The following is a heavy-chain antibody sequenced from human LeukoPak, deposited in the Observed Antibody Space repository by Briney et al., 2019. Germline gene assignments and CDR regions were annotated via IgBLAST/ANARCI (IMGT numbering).Heavy chain of an antibody. V-gene: IGHV3-30*02. CDR1: GFTFSSYG. Sequence: GGSLRLSCAASGFTFSSYGMHWVRQAPGKGLEWVAFIRYDGSNKYYADSVKGRFTISRDNSKNTLYLQMNSLRAEDTAVYYWARGGDSRPPPYYFFYYMDVWGKGTTVTVSS. CDR2: IRYDGSNK. CDR3: ARGGDSRPPPYYFFYYMDV. D-gene: IGHD6-13*01. J-gene: IGHJ6*03.